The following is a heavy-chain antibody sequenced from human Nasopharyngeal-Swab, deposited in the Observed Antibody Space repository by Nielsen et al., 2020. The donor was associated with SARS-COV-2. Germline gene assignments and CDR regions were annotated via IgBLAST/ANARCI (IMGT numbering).Heavy chain of an antibody. V-gene: IGHV1-18*01. Sequence: ASVKVSCKASGYTFPTYVISWFRQPPGQGLDGLGWFTPSIVTTNYAQKLQGRVTMTTDTSTSTAYMELRSLRSDDTAVYYCARDRDSSSWYYYYYGMDVWGQGTTVTVSS. CDR1: GYTFPTYV. CDR3: ARDRDSSSWYYYYYGMDV. D-gene: IGHD6-13*01. CDR2: FTPSIVTT. J-gene: IGHJ6*02.